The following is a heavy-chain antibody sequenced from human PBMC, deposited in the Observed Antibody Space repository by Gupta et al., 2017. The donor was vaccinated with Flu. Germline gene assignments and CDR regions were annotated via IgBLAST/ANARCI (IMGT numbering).Heavy chain of an antibody. CDR3: ARAILREDYFDY. J-gene: IGHJ4*02. CDR1: GFTFSSYE. V-gene: IGHV3-48*03. CDR2: ISSSGSTI. Sequence: EVQLVESGGGLVQPGGSLRLSCAASGFTFSSYEMNWVRQAPGKGLEWVSYISSSGSTIYYADSVKGRFTISRDNAKNSLYLQMNSLRAEDTAVYYCARAILREDYFDYWGQGTLVTVSS.